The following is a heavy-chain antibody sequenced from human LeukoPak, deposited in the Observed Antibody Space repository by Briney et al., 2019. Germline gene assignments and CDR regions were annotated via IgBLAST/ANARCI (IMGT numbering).Heavy chain of an antibody. CDR1: GFTFSSYG. CDR2: ISASGGST. Sequence: GGSLRLSCAAPGFTFSSYGMSWVRQAPGKGLEWVSAISASGGSTYYADSVKGRFTISRDNSKNTLYLQMNSLRAEDTAVYYCAKRRSPMVRGVNVDYWGQGTLVTVSS. J-gene: IGHJ4*02. V-gene: IGHV3-23*01. CDR3: AKRRSPMVRGVNVDY. D-gene: IGHD3-10*01.